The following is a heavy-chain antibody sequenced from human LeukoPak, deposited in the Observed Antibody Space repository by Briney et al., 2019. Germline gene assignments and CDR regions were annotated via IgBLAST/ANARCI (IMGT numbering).Heavy chain of an antibody. CDR3: AKDRGNSGWYLYFDH. Sequence: GGSLRLSCAASGFPFDDYTMHWIRQRPGRGLEWVCFVDRDGSITHYADALKGRFTVSRDNSRNSLYLQMNSLTTEDSGLYYCAKDRGNSGWYLYFDHWGQGTPVTVSS. CDR1: GFPFDDYT. D-gene: IGHD6-19*01. J-gene: IGHJ4*02. CDR2: VDRDGSIT. V-gene: IGHV3-43*01.